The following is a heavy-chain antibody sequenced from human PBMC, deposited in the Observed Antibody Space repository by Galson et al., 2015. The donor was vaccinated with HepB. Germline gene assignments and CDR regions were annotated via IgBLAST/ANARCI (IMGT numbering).Heavy chain of an antibody. D-gene: IGHD3-10*01. CDR3: AKDGYGSGDDWFGS. J-gene: IGHJ5*01. CDR2: IKTGTGHT. Sequence: SVKVSCKASGYTFTSYTLHWLRQAPGQSLEWMGWIKTGTGHTTYSEKFQDRVTITRDTSASTAYMELSSLRSEDTAVYYCAKDGYGSGDDWFGSWGQGTLVTVSS. CDR1: GYTFTSYT. V-gene: IGHV1-3*04.